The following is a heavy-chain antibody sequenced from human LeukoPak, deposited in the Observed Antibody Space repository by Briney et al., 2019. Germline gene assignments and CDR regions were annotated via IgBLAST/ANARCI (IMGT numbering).Heavy chain of an antibody. CDR2: ISSGSDYI. D-gene: IGHD2-2*01. CDR1: GFTYRRYS. V-gene: IGHV3-21*06. CDR3: ARGLSLGMPGGFDF. Sequence: PGGSLRLSCVASGFTYRRYSRNWGREAPGKGLEWVSTISSGSDYIYHADSVRGRFTISRDNARNSLYLQMNSLRAEDTAVYYCARGLSLGMPGGFDFWGQGILVTVSS. J-gene: IGHJ4*02.